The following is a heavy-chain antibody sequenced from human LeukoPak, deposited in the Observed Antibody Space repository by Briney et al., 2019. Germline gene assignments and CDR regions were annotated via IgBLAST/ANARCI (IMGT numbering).Heavy chain of an antibody. Sequence: GGSLRLSCAASGFTFGDYAMHWVRQAPGRGLEWVSGISWNSGSIGYADSVKGRFTISRDNAKNFLYLQMNSLRAEDTALYYCAKVGDGYNHGPFDYWGQGTLVTVSS. CDR1: GFTFGDYA. J-gene: IGHJ4*02. D-gene: IGHD5-24*01. CDR3: AKVGDGYNHGPFDY. CDR2: ISWNSGSI. V-gene: IGHV3-9*01.